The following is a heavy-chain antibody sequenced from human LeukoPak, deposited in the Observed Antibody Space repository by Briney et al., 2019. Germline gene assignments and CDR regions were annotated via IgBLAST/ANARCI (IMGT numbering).Heavy chain of an antibody. CDR1: GYTFTSYG. CDR3: ARDGSVVPAAGPNMDV. CDR2: IRAYNGNT. D-gene: IGHD2-2*01. Sequence: ASVKVSCKASGYTFTSYGISWVRQAPGQGLEWMGWIRAYNGNTNYAQKLQGRVTMTTDTSTSTAYMELRSLRSDDTAVYYCARDGSVVPAAGPNMDVWGKGTTVTVSS. V-gene: IGHV1-18*01. J-gene: IGHJ6*03.